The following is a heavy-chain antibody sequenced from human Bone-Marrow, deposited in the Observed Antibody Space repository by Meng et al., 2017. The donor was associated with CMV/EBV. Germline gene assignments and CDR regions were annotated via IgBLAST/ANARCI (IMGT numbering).Heavy chain of an antibody. CDR3: AAAGMPPGDY. D-gene: IGHD3-10*01. J-gene: IGHJ4*02. CDR2: ISSSGSTI. CDR1: GFIFSSSG. V-gene: IGHV3-48*04. Sequence: GGSLRLSCGTSGFIFSSSGMHWVRQAPGKGLEWVSYISSSGSTIYYADSVKGRFTISRDNAKNSLYLQMNSLRAEDTAVYYCAAAGMPPGDYWGQGTLVTVSS.